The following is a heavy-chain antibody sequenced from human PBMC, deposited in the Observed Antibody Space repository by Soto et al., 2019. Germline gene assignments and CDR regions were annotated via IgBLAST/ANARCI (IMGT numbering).Heavy chain of an antibody. CDR1: GFTFDDYA. J-gene: IGHJ4*02. CDR2: ISWNSGSI. V-gene: IGHV3-9*01. D-gene: IGHD3-16*02. CDR3: AKDANDDYDYIWGSYRKSYFDY. Sequence: EVQLVESGGGLVQPGRSLRLSCAASGFTFDDYAMHWVRQAPGKGLEWVSGISWNSGSIGYADSVKGRFTISRDNAKNSLYLQMNSLRAEDSALYYCAKDANDDYDYIWGSYRKSYFDYWGQGTLVTVSS.